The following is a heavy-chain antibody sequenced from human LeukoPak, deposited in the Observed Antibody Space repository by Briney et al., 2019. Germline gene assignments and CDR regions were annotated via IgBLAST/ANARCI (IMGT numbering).Heavy chain of an antibody. CDR2: LYYSGST. V-gene: IGHV4-59*01. D-gene: IGHD3-10*01. Sequence: SETLSLTCTVSGGSISSYYWSWIRQPPGKGLEWIGYLYYSGSTNYNPSLKSRVTISVDTSKNQFSLKLSSVTAADTAVYYCASYGSGRRAFDIWGQGTMVTVSS. CDR1: GGSISSYY. CDR3: ASYGSGRRAFDI. J-gene: IGHJ3*02.